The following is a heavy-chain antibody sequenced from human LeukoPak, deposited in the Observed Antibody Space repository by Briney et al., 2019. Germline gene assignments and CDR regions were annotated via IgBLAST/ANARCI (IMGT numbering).Heavy chain of an antibody. J-gene: IGHJ5*02. CDR2: IYHTGTT. D-gene: IGHD2-15*01. CDR3: ARRECNGGSCYSRAIWFDP. V-gene: IGHV4-39*01. CDR1: GGSISDTSYY. Sequence: SETLSVTCNVPGGSISDTSYYWGWIRQPPGKGLEWIGSIYHTGTTYYSPSLKSRVTISVHTSKNQFSLKLSSVTAADTAVYYCARRECNGGSCYSRAIWFDPWGQGTLVTVSS.